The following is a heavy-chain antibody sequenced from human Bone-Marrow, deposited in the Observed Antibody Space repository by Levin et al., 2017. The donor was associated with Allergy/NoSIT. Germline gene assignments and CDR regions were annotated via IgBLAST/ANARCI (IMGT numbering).Heavy chain of an antibody. CDR2: ISFDGNNK. D-gene: IGHD1-26*01. Sequence: PGGSLRLSCAASGFTFSSYGLHWVRQAPGKGLEWVAFISFDGNNKYYGDSVKGRFTLSRDNSKNTLFLQMNSLRGDDTSVYYCAREEGEDYYYYGLDVWGRGTTVTVSS. CDR1: GFTFSSYG. V-gene: IGHV3-30*05. CDR3: AREEGEDYYYYGLDV. J-gene: IGHJ6*02.